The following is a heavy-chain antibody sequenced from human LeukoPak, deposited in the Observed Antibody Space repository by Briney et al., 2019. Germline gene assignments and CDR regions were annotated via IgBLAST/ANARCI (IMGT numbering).Heavy chain of an antibody. V-gene: IGHV4-39*07. Sequence: SETLSLTCTVSGGSISSSSYYWGWIRQPPGKGLEWIGSIYYSGSTYYNPSLKSRVTISVDTSKNQFSLKLSSVTAADTAVYYCAKVGTPTAPPPPPLIDYWGQGTLVTVSS. CDR2: IYYSGST. CDR1: GGSISSSSYY. CDR3: AKVGTPTAPPPPPLIDY. D-gene: IGHD3-10*01. J-gene: IGHJ4*02.